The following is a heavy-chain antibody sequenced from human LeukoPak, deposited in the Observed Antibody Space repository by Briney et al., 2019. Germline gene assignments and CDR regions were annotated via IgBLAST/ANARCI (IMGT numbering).Heavy chain of an antibody. CDR3: AGEDYFDTSGYASWRFDI. D-gene: IGHD3-22*01. CDR2: IYTSGSN. Sequence: SETLSLTCTVSGGSISSYYWSWIRQPAGKGLEWIGRIYTSGSNNYNPSLKSRVTMSVDTSKNQFSLKLSSVTTADTAVYYCAGEDYFDTSGYASWRFDIWGQGTMVTVSS. J-gene: IGHJ3*02. CDR1: GGSISSYY. V-gene: IGHV4-4*07.